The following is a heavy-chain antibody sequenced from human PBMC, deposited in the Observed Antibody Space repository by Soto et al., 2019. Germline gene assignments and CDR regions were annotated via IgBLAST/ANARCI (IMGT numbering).Heavy chain of an antibody. CDR1: GDSVSSPYY. CDR3: ARSAGWYAVHS. Sequence: QVQLQESGPGLVKPSGTLSLTCAVSGDSVSSPYYWCWVRQPPGKGLEWIGEVFHTGTTSYNPSLGSRVTISMDKSINQSSLDLSSVTAADTAVYYCARSAGWYAVHSWGPGTLVIVSS. V-gene: IGHV4-4*02. CDR2: VFHTGTT. D-gene: IGHD6-19*01. J-gene: IGHJ4*02.